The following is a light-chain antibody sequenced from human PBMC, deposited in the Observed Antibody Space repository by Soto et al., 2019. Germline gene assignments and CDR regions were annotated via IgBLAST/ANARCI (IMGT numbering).Light chain of an antibody. Sequence: EIVITQSPATLSVSPGERATLSCRASQSVRSNLAWYQQKPGRAPRLLMYGASNRVKGVPARFSGSGSGTDLTLTISSVQSEDFAIYYCQQYDHWPPYTFGQGTKVDI. V-gene: IGKV3-15*01. CDR3: QQYDHWPPYT. J-gene: IGKJ2*01. CDR1: QSVRSN. CDR2: GAS.